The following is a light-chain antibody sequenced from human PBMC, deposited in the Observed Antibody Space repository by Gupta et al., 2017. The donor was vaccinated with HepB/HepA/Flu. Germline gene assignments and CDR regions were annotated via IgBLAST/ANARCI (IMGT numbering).Light chain of an antibody. CDR1: ALPKRY. CDR2: KDS. CDR3: QSAERSGTYQL. Sequence: SYELTQPPSVSVSPGQTARITCSGDALPKRYAYWYQQKPGQAPVLLIYKDSERPPGIPERFSGSSSGTTVTLTISGGQAEDDDDYYCQSAERSGTYQLFGGGTKLTVL. V-gene: IGLV3-25*03. J-gene: IGLJ2*01.